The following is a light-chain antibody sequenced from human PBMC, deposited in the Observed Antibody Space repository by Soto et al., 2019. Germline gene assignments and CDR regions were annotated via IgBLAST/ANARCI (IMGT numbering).Light chain of an antibody. J-gene: IGLJ3*02. CDR2: DND. V-gene: IGLV1-51*01. CDR1: SSNIGSNF. Sequence: QSVLTQPPSVSAAPGQKVTISCSGSSSNIGSNFGSWYQQLPGTAPKLLIYDNDKRPAGIPDRFSGSKSGTSATLGITGLRTGDEADYYCGTWDSSLSAVVLGGGTNVPVL. CDR3: GTWDSSLSAVV.